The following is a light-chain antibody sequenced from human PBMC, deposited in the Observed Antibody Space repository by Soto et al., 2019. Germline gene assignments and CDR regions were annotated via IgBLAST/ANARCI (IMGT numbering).Light chain of an antibody. CDR3: QQYGSSPIT. J-gene: IGKJ5*01. V-gene: IGKV3-20*01. CDR2: GAS. CDR1: QSVISTY. Sequence: EIVLTQSPGTLSLSPGERATLSCRASQSVISTYLAWYQQKPGQAPRLLIYGASSRATGIPDRFSGSGSGTDFTLTVSRLEPEDFAVYYCQQYGSSPITFGQGTRLEIK.